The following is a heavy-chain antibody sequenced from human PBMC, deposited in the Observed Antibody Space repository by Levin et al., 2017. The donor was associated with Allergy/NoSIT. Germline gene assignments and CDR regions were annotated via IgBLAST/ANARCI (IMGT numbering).Heavy chain of an antibody. V-gene: IGHV3-9*01. CDR3: AKDTTKDYGDAFDI. Sequence: GGSLRLSCAASGFTFDDYAMHWVRQAPGKGLEWVSGISWNSGSIGYADSVKGRFTISRDNAKNSLYLQMNSLRAEDTALYYCAKDTTKDYGDAFDIWGQGTMVTVSS. CDR2: ISWNSGSI. J-gene: IGHJ3*02. CDR1: GFTFDDYA. D-gene: IGHD4-17*01.